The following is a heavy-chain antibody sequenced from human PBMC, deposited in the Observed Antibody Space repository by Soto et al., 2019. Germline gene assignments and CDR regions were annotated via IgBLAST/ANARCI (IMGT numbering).Heavy chain of an antibody. CDR2: INHSGST. Sequence: QVQLQQWGAGLLKPSETLSLTCAVYGGSFSGYYWTWIRQPPGTGLEWIGEINHSGSTNYNPSLKSRVTIPVDPSTNQFSLKLTSVTAADTAVYYCARDKITGLFDYWGQGTLVTVSS. D-gene: IGHD2-8*02. CDR3: ARDKITGLFDY. CDR1: GGSFSGYY. J-gene: IGHJ4*02. V-gene: IGHV4-34*01.